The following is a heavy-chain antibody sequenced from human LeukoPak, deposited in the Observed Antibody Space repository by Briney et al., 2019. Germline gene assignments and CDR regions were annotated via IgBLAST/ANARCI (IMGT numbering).Heavy chain of an antibody. CDR3: ARVGRGDAFDI. Sequence: PGGSLRLSCAASGFTFSTYAMHWVRQAPGKGLEYVSAITINGGIAYYANSVKGRFTISRDNSKNTLYLQMGSLRAEDMAVYYCARVGRGDAFDIWGHGTMVTVSS. D-gene: IGHD1-26*01. CDR2: ITINGGIA. V-gene: IGHV3-64*01. CDR1: GFTFSTYA. J-gene: IGHJ3*02.